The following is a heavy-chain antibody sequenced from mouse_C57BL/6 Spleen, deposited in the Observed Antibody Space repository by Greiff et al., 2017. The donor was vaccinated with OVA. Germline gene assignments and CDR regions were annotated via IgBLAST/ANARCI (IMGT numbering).Heavy chain of an antibody. V-gene: IGHV1-59*01. CDR1: GYTFTSYW. CDR2: IDPSDSYT. D-gene: IGHD2-4*01. J-gene: IGHJ4*01. Sequence: QVQLQQPGAELVRPGTSVKLSCKASGYTFTSYWMHWVKQRPGQGLEWIGVIDPSDSYTNYNQKFKGKATLTVDTSSSTAYMQLSSLTSEDSAVYYCARYYDYDDYAMDYWGQGTSVTVSS. CDR3: ARYYDYDDYAMDY.